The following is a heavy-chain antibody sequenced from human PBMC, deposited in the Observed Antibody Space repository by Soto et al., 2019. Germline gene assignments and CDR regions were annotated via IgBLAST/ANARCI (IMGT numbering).Heavy chain of an antibody. CDR2: IRYSGSN. CDR3: ARHYGSGTYPLDY. CDR1: GGAINGYY. D-gene: IGHD3-10*01. Sequence: PSETLSLTCTVSGGAINGYYWSWIRQPPGKGLEYIGFIRYSGSNKYNPALKSRVTISVDTSKNQFSLRLSSVTAADTAIYYCARHYGSGTYPLDYWGRGTLVTVSS. V-gene: IGHV4-59*01. J-gene: IGHJ4*02.